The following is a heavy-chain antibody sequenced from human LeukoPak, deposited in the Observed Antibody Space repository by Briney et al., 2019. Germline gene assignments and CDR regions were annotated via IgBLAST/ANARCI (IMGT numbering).Heavy chain of an antibody. CDR1: GFTFSSYS. Sequence: GGSLRLSCAASGFTFSSYSMNWVRQAPGEGLEWVSSISSSSSYIYYADSLRGRFTISRDNAKNSLYLQMNSLRVEDTAVCYCTTEGSHMDVWGKGTTVTVSS. CDR3: TTEGSHMDV. J-gene: IGHJ6*03. CDR2: ISSSSSYI. D-gene: IGHD3-10*01. V-gene: IGHV3-21*01.